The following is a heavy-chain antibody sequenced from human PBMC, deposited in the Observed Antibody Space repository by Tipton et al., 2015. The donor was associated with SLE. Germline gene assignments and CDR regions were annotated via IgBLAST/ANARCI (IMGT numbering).Heavy chain of an antibody. V-gene: IGHV3-30*02. D-gene: IGHD6-13*01. CDR2: IRNDGSKE. Sequence: SLRLSCAVSGFSFDDYDMNWVRQARGKGLEWVAFIRNDGSKEYYADSVKGRFTISRDNSKNTLDLQMNTLRTEDTAVYYCARGEYTNNWYADRFDYWGQGILVTVSS. CDR1: GFSFDDYD. CDR3: ARGEYTNNWYADRFDY. J-gene: IGHJ4*02.